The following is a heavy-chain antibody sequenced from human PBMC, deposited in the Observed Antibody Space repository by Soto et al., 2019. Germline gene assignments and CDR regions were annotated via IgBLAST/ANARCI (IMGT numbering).Heavy chain of an antibody. CDR1: GGTFTIYY. CDR2: INPSDGTT. CDR3: ATSLSSSWPPY. D-gene: IGHD6-13*01. J-gene: IGHJ4*02. V-gene: IGHV1-46*03. Sequence: ASVKVSCKASGGTFTIYYMHWVRQAPGQGLEWMGIINPSDGTTSYAQKFQGRVSMTRDTSTSTVYMELSSLRSEDTAVYYCATSLSSSWPPYWGQGTLVTVSS.